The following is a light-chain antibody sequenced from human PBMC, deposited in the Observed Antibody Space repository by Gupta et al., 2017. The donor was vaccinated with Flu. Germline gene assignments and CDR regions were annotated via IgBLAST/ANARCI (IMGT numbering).Light chain of an antibody. CDR2: EVT. Sequence: SITISCTGTSSDVGSYNLVSWYQQHPGKAPKLTMYEVTKRPSGVSDRFSGSKSGNTASLTISGLQAEDEADYYCCSYAGSSTLLFGGGTKLTGL. CDR1: SSDVGSYNL. CDR3: CSYAGSSTLL. V-gene: IGLV2-23*02. J-gene: IGLJ2*01.